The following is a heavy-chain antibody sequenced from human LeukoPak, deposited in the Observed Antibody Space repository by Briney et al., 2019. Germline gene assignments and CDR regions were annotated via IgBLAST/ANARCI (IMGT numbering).Heavy chain of an antibody. CDR1: GGSISSYY. CDR3: GGWGHGFSDYSNYESGLWFDY. V-gene: IGHV4-4*07. Sequence: PSETLSLACTVSGGSISSYYWSWVRQPAGKGLEWVGPICTSGSTTYYPSFKRGVPMSVDKSYNQFSLMLSSLTAADTAVVYFGGWGHGFSDYSNYESGLWFDYWGQGTMVTVSS. CDR2: ICTSGST. D-gene: IGHD4-11*01. J-gene: IGHJ4*02.